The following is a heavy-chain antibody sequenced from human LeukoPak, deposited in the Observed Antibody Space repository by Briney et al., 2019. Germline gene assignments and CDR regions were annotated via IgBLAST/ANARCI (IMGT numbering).Heavy chain of an antibody. CDR1: GFTSTSSA. Sequence: GASVKVSCKASGFTSTSSAMQWVRQARGQRVEWIGWIVVGSGNTNYAQKFQERVTITRDMSTSTAYMELSSLRSEDTAVYYCAADLAGDILTGYYFNWFDPWGQGTLVTVSS. D-gene: IGHD3-9*01. CDR3: AADLAGDILTGYYFNWFDP. J-gene: IGHJ5*02. CDR2: IVVGSGNT. V-gene: IGHV1-58*02.